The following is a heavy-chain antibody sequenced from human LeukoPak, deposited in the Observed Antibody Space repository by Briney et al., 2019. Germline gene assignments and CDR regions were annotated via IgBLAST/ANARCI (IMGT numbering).Heavy chain of an antibody. CDR3: ASWTNYNPPLWSYYYMDV. CDR1: GGTFSSYA. V-gene: IGHV1-69*13. J-gene: IGHJ6*03. CDR2: ITPIFGTA. Sequence: SVKVSCKASGGTFSSYAISWVRQAPGQGLEWMGGITPIFGTANYAQKFQGRVTITADESTSTAYMELSSLRSEDTAVYYCASWTNYNPPLWSYYYMDVWGKGTTVTVSS. D-gene: IGHD5-24*01.